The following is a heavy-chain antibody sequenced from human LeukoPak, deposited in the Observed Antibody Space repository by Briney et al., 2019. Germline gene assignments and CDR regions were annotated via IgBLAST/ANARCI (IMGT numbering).Heavy chain of an antibody. CDR2: INPNSGGT. J-gene: IGHJ6*02. CDR3: ARELVVPAAFYYYYGMDV. Sequence: GASVKVSCKASGYTFTGYYMPWVRQAPGQGLEWMGWINPNSGGTNYAQKFQGWVTMTRDTSISTAYMELSRLRSDDTAVYYCARELVVPAAFYYYYGMDVWGQGTTVTVSS. CDR1: GYTFTGYY. D-gene: IGHD2-2*01. V-gene: IGHV1-2*04.